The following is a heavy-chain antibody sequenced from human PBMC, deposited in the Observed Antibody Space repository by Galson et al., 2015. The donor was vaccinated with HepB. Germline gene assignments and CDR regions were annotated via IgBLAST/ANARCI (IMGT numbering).Heavy chain of an antibody. V-gene: IGHV4-39*01. J-gene: IGHJ4*02. D-gene: IGHD3-10*01. CDR2: IYYSGST. CDR1: GGSISSSSYY. Sequence: SETLSLTCTVSGGSISSSSYYWGWIRQPPGKGLEWIGSIYYSGSTYYNPSLKSRVTISVDTSKNQFSLKLSSVTAADTAVYYCARGRSGMVQGVIISLGRFDYWVQGTLVTVSS. CDR3: ARGRSGMVQGVIISLGRFDY.